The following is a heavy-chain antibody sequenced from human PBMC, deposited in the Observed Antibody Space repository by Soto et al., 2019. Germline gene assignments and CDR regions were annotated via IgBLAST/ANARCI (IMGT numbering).Heavy chain of an antibody. CDR3: AGFIFGVGIYR. J-gene: IGHJ4*02. Sequence: QVQLQESGPGLVKPSGTLSLTCAVSSVSISTNDYWIWVRQSPGKGLEWIGEIHHTGITNYNPSLQSRVTMSVDKSTNQFSLTLTSVTAADTAVYYCAGFIFGVGIYRWGQGTLVTVSS. D-gene: IGHD3-3*01. CDR2: IHHTGIT. V-gene: IGHV4-4*02. CDR1: SVSISTNDY.